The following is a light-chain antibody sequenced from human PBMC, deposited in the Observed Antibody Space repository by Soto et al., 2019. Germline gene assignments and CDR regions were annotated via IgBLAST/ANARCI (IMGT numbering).Light chain of an antibody. CDR3: QSYDRSLTGV. CDR2: GNT. J-gene: IGLJ1*01. Sequence: QSVLTQPPSVSGDPGQRITISCTGSSSNIGADFDVYWYQQLPGAAPKLLIYGNTNRPSGVPDRFSGSKSGTSASLAITGLQAEDEADYYCQSYDRSLTGVFGTGTKVTVL. CDR1: SSNIGADFD. V-gene: IGLV1-40*01.